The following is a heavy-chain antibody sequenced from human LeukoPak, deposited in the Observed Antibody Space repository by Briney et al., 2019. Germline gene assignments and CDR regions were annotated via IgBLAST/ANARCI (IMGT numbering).Heavy chain of an antibody. D-gene: IGHD1-1*01. Sequence: ASVKVSCKASGYTFTGYYIHWVRQAPGQGLEWMGWINPNSGGTNYAQKFQGRVTMTRDTSISTAYMELSRLRSDDTAVYYCAPGERTGSTSGVSGMALYYFDYWGQGTLVTVSS. CDR2: INPNSGGT. J-gene: IGHJ4*02. V-gene: IGHV1-2*02. CDR1: GYTFTGYY. CDR3: APGERTGSTSGVSGMALYYFDY.